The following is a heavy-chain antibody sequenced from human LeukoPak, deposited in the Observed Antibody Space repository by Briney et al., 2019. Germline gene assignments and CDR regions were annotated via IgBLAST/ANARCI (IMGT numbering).Heavy chain of an antibody. CDR2: ISSSGSTI. CDR3: ARGAYCSSTSCYGYYYYYMDV. D-gene: IGHD2-2*01. J-gene: IGHJ6*03. V-gene: IGHV3-11*04. Sequence: KPGGSLRLSCAASGFTFSDYYMSWIRQAPGKGLEWVSYISSSGSTIYYADSVKGRFTISRDNAKNSLYLQMNSLRAEDTAVYYCARGAYCSSTSCYGYYYYYMDVWGKGTTVTVSS. CDR1: GFTFSDYY.